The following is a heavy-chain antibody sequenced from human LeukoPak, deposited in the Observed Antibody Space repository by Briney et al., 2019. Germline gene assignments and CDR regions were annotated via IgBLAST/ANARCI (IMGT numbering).Heavy chain of an antibody. D-gene: IGHD6-25*01. J-gene: IGHJ4*02. CDR1: IFTHDDYA. CDR3: ATSGFAAHFDY. CDR2: ISGDGGSR. Sequence: GGTLRLSHAASIFTHDDYAMHWVRQAPGKGLGWGILISGDGGSRYYADAVKGRFTTSRNNSKNSLNQQMSRLGTEDAAFYYCATSGFAAHFDYWGQGTLVTVSS. V-gene: IGHV3-43*02.